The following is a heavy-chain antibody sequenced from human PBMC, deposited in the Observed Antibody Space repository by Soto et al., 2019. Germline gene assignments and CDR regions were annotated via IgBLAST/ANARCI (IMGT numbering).Heavy chain of an antibody. J-gene: IGHJ4*02. V-gene: IGHV3-23*01. CDR1: GFTFSSNS. D-gene: IGHD3-10*01. Sequence: GGSLRLTCAASGFTFSSNSMSWVRQPPGKGLEWISGFRRSGDDGTTNYTASVKGRFTISRDNSKNMLFLQMHSPRAEDTAIYYCAKKVTSGSGGQYFDYWGQGTLVTVCS. CDR2: FRRSGDDGTT. CDR3: AKKVTSGSGGQYFDY.